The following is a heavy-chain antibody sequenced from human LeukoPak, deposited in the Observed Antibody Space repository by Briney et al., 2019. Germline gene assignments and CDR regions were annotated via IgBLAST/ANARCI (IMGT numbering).Heavy chain of an antibody. V-gene: IGHV3-23*01. CDR2: ISGSGGST. CDR1: GFTFSSHG. CDR3: AKWRRGTGSLDY. J-gene: IGHJ4*02. D-gene: IGHD3-10*01. Sequence: PGGSLRLSCAASGFTFSSHGMSWVRQAPGKGLEWVSAISGSGGSTYYADSVKGRFTISRDNAKNTLYLQMNGLRADDTAVYYCAKWRRGTGSLDYWGQGTLVTVSS.